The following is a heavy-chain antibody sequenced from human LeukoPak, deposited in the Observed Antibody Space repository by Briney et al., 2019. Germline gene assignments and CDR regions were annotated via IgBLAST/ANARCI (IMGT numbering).Heavy chain of an antibody. Sequence: GASVKVSCKASGYTFTSYDINWVRQATGQGLGWMGWMNPNSGNTGYAQKFQGRVTITRNTSISTAYMELSSLRSEDTAVYYCARTLVRYLDRHYYMDVWGKGTTVTVSS. CDR1: GYTFTSYD. V-gene: IGHV1-8*03. CDR2: MNPNSGNT. J-gene: IGHJ6*03. D-gene: IGHD3-3*01. CDR3: ARTLVRYLDRHYYMDV.